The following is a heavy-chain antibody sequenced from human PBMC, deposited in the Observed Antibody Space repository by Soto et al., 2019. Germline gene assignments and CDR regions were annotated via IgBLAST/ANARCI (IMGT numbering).Heavy chain of an antibody. CDR3: ARVRMDTVSRHYRETLYYNFYSNMDV. V-gene: IGHV4-31*03. CDR2: IYYSGST. J-gene: IGHJ6*03. Sequence: PSETLSLTCTVSGGSISSGGYYWSWIRQHPGKGLEWIGYIYYSGSTYYNPSLKSRVTISVDTSKNQFSLKLTSVTAADTAKYYCARVRMDTVSRHYRETLYYNFYSNMDVWGKGSTVTVSS. D-gene: IGHD5-18*01. CDR1: GGSISSGGYY.